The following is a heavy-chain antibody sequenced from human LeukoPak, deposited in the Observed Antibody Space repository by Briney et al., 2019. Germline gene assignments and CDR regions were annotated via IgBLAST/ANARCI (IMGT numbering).Heavy chain of an antibody. Sequence: GASLQISCKGSGSIFSSYWIAGGRQLPGKGGEGVGIIYPGDTDTRYSPSFQGQVTISADKSVSTAYLQWNSLKASDTAIYYCARGYYYESSGYYPGYFQYWGQGTLVTVSS. J-gene: IGHJ1*01. CDR3: ARGYYYESSGYYPGYFQY. CDR2: IYPGDTDT. V-gene: IGHV5-51*01. D-gene: IGHD3-22*01. CDR1: GSIFSSYW.